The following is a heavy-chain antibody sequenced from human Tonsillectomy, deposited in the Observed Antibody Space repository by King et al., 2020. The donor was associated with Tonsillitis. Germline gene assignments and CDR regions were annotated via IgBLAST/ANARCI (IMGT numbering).Heavy chain of an antibody. J-gene: IGHJ5*02. Sequence: VQLVESGAEVKKPGASVKVSCKASGYTFTSYGISWVRQAPGQGLEWMGWISAYNGNTNYAQKLQGRVTMTTDTSTSTAYMELRSLRSDDTAVYYCARVVATILDVGWFDPWGQGTLVTVSS. CDR1: GYTFTSYG. CDR3: ARVVATILDVGWFDP. V-gene: IGHV1-18*01. CDR2: ISAYNGNT. D-gene: IGHD1-26*01.